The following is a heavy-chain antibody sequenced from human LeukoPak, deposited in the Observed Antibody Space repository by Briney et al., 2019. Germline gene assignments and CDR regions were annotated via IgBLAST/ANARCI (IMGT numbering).Heavy chain of an antibody. J-gene: IGHJ4*02. V-gene: IGHV3-74*01. CDR3: AKGGATVIDY. CDR2: INSDGSST. CDR1: GFTFSNYW. Sequence: PGGSLRLSCAASGFTFSNYWMHWVRQAPGKGLVWVSRINSDGSSTTSADSVKGRFTISRDNAKNTLYLQMISLRAEDTAVYYCAKGGATVIDYWGQGTLVTVSS. D-gene: IGHD4-17*01.